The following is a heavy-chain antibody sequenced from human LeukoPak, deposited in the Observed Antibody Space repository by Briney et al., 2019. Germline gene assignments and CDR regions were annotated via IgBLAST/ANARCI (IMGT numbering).Heavy chain of an antibody. CDR1: GGSFSGYY. CDR3: ARALPVTMVRGVIKDYYGMDV. D-gene: IGHD3-10*01. J-gene: IGHJ6*02. Sequence: SETLSLTCAVYGGSFSGYYWSWIRQPPGKGLEWIGEINHSGSTNYNPSLKSRVTISVDTSKNQFSLKLSSVTAADTAVYYCARALPVTMVRGVIKDYYGMDVWGQGTTVTVSS. V-gene: IGHV4-34*01. CDR2: INHSGST.